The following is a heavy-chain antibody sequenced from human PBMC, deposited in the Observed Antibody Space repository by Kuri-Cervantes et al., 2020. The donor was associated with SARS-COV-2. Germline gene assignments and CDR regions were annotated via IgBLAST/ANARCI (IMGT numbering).Heavy chain of an antibody. CDR3: ARVYYDSSGYYEVRYFDY. J-gene: IGHJ4*02. V-gene: IGHV4-59*01. CDR2: IYYSGSV. D-gene: IGHD3-22*01. Sequence: SETLSLTCTVSGGSISSYYWSWIRRPPGKGLEWIGYIYYSGSVNYNPSLKSRVTISVDTSKNQFSLKLSSVTAADTAVYYCARVYYDSSGYYEVRYFDYWGQGTLVTVSS. CDR1: GGSISSYY.